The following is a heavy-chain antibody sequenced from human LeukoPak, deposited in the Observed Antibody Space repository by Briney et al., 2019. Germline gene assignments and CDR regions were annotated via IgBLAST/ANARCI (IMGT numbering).Heavy chain of an antibody. CDR3: AKAYYYDSTGSIDAFDI. CDR1: GFTFSSYA. V-gene: IGHV3-23*01. J-gene: IGHJ3*02. Sequence: LGGSLRLSCAASGFTFSSYAMSWVRQAPGEGLEWVSAISGSGGSTYYTDSVKGRFTISRDNSKNTLYLQMNSLRVEDTAIYYCAKAYYYDSTGSIDAFDIWGQGTMVTVSS. D-gene: IGHD3-22*01. CDR2: ISGSGGST.